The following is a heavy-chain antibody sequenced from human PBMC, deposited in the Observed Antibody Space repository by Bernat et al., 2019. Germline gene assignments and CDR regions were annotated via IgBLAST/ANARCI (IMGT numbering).Heavy chain of an antibody. D-gene: IGHD6-19*01. CDR1: GFTFSSYW. J-gene: IGHJ6*02. CDR2: IKQDGSET. V-gene: IGHV3-7*03. CDR3: VRATIAVAGTPPYYYYGMDV. Sequence: EVQLVESGGGLVQPGGSLRLSCAASGFTFSSYWMSWVRQAPGKGREWVANIKQDGSETYYVDSVKGRFPISRDHAKHSLYLQMNSLSAEDTAVYYCVRATIAVAGTPPYYYYGMDVWGQGTTVTVSS.